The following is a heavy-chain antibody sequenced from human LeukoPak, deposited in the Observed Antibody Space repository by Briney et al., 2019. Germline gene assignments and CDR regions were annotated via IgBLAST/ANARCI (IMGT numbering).Heavy chain of an antibody. CDR3: ARVPATAMVTADYYYGMDV. V-gene: IGHV4-59*08. D-gene: IGHD5-18*01. CDR2: IYYSGSI. Sequence: PSETLSLTCTVSGGSISSYYWSWIRQPPGKGLEWIGYIYYSGSINYNPSLKSRVTISVDTSKNQFSLKLSSVTAADTAVYYCARVPATAMVTADYYYGMDVWGQGTTVTVSS. J-gene: IGHJ6*02. CDR1: GGSISSYY.